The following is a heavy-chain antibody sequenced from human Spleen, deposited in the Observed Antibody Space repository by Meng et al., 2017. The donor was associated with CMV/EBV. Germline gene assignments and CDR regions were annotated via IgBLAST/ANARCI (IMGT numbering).Heavy chain of an antibody. CDR1: GFTFSSYA. J-gene: IGHJ4*02. CDR2: ISGSGDTT. CDR3: ARVGFGNSFDY. V-gene: IGHV3-23*01. Sequence: LSCAASGFTFSSYAMSWVRQAPGKGLEWVSTISGSGDTTFYGDSVKGRFTLSRDNSKNTLFLQMNSLRAEDTAAYYCARVGFGNSFDYWGQGTLVTVSS. D-gene: IGHD3-10*01.